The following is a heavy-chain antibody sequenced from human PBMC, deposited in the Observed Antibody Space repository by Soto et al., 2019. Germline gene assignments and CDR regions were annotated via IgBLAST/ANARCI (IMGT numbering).Heavy chain of an antibody. V-gene: IGHV4-39*01. J-gene: IGHJ5*02. CDR3: ASQLLRYFDWLYNP. D-gene: IGHD3-9*01. Sequence: SETLSLTCTVSGGSISSSSYYWGWIRQPPGKGLEWIGSIYYSGSTYYNPSLKSRVTISVDTSKNQFSLKLSSVTAADTAVYYCASQLLRYFDWLYNPWGQGTLVTAPQ. CDR1: GGSISSSSYY. CDR2: IYYSGST.